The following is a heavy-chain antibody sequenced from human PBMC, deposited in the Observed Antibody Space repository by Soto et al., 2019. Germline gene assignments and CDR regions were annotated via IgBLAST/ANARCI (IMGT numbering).Heavy chain of an antibody. CDR1: GFIFSNYV. Sequence: QVQLVESGGGVVQPGRSLRLSCAASGFIFSNYVMYWVRQAPGKGLEWVAFMSYDGTTKSYADTVKGRFTISRDNSQNNLYLQMNSLRPEDTGVYYCAREVLWSRYFDYWGQGTLGTVSS. D-gene: IGHD3-10*01. J-gene: IGHJ4*02. V-gene: IGHV3-30-3*01. CDR2: MSYDGTTK. CDR3: AREVLWSRYFDY.